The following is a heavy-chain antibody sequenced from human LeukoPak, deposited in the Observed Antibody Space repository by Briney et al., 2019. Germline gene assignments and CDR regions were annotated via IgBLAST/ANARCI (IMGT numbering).Heavy chain of an antibody. D-gene: IGHD6-6*01. J-gene: IGHJ4*02. CDR2: INPTGGST. CDR3: ARTAARRFDY. Sequence: ASVKVSCKASGYTFPSYFMHWVRQAPGQGLEWMGIINPTGGSTTYAQKFQGRVTMTRDTSTSTVYMELSSLRSDDTAVFYCARTAARRFDYWGQGTLVTVSS. CDR1: GYTFPSYF. V-gene: IGHV1-46*01.